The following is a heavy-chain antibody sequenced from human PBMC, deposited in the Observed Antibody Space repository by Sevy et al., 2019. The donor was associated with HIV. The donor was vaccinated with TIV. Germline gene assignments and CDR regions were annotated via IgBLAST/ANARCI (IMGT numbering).Heavy chain of an antibody. D-gene: IGHD2-21*02. Sequence: GGSLRLSCVTSGFTFSSYAMSWVRQTPGKGLEWVSAIGGSADYTYYADSVKGRFTISRDNSKNTLYLQMNGLRAEDTAVYYCAEKVSDDCYSDYWGQGTLVTVSS. J-gene: IGHJ4*02. CDR2: IGGSADYT. CDR3: AEKVSDDCYSDY. V-gene: IGHV3-23*01. CDR1: GFTFSSYA.